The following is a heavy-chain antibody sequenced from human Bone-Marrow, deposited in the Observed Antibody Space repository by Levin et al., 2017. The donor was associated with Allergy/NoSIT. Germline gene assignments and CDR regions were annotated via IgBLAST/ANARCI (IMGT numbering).Heavy chain of an antibody. CDR2: IILIFDTV. CDR3: ARDMARYFYGMDV. Sequence: PGESLNISCKTSGDTFNSHSIAWLRQAPGQGLEWMGGIILIFDTVNYAQKFQGRVTITADESTSTVYMELRSLRSEDTAVYYCARDMARYFYGMDVWGQGTTVTISS. D-gene: IGHD3-10*01. V-gene: IGHV1-69*01. CDR1: GDTFNSHS. J-gene: IGHJ6*02.